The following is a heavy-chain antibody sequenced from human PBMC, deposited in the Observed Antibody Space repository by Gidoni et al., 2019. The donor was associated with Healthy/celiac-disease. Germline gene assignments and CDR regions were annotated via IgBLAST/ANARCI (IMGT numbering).Heavy chain of an antibody. CDR3: TTDLDEDSWYYYGMDV. CDR2: IKSKTDGGTT. Sequence: EVQLVESGGGLVKPGGSLRISCAASGFIFRKSWMSWVRQAPGKGPEGVGRIKSKTDGGTTDYAAPVKGRFTISRDDSKNTLYLQMNSLKTEDTAVYYCTTDLDEDSWYYYGMDVWGQGTTVTVSS. CDR1: GFIFRKSW. D-gene: IGHD6-6*01. V-gene: IGHV3-15*01. J-gene: IGHJ6*02.